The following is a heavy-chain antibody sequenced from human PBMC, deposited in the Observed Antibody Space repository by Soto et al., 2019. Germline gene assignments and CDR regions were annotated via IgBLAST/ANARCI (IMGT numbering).Heavy chain of an antibody. CDR1: GGTFSSYT. Sequence: QVQLVQSGAEVKKPGSSVKVSCKASGGTFSSYTISWVRQAPGQGLEWMGRIIPILGIANYAQKFQGRVKITADKSTSTAYMELSSLRSEDTAVYYCAREGVAARQGFDYWGQGTLVTVSS. V-gene: IGHV1-69*08. CDR3: AREGVAARQGFDY. J-gene: IGHJ4*02. CDR2: IIPILGIA. D-gene: IGHD6-13*01.